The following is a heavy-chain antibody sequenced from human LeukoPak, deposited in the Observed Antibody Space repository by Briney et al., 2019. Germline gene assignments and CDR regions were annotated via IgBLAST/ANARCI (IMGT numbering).Heavy chain of an antibody. CDR2: IYSSGST. D-gene: IGHD4-17*01. Sequence: PSQTLSLTCTVSGDSISSGFYYWSWIRQPPGRGLEWIGYIYSSGSTYYNPSLKSRVTISVDTSKNQFSLELSSVTAADTAVYYCARENGYGVSGYWGQGTLVTVSS. CDR3: ARENGYGVSGY. J-gene: IGHJ4*02. CDR1: GDSISSGFYY. V-gene: IGHV4-30-4*01.